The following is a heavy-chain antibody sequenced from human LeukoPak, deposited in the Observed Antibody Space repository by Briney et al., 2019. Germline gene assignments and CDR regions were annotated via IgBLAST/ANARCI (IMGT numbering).Heavy chain of an antibody. V-gene: IGHV1-69*13. Sequence: SVTLSCKASGGTFSNYAISWVRQAPGQGLEWMGAIIPIFGTANYAQKFQGRVTITADESTSTAYMELSSLRSEDTAVYYCARILSSSWYEYFHHWGQGTLVHVSS. J-gene: IGHJ1*01. D-gene: IGHD6-19*01. CDR2: IIPIFGTA. CDR1: GGTFSNYA. CDR3: ARILSSSWYEYFHH.